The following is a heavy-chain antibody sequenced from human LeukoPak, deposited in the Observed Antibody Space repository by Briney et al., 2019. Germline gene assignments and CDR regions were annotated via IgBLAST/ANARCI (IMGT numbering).Heavy chain of an antibody. CDR1: GYTFTSYD. CDR2: MNPNSGNT. V-gene: IGHV1-8*03. CDR3: ARGDSMVRGVIDYYYYYMDV. D-gene: IGHD3-10*01. J-gene: IGHJ6*03. Sequence: ASVKVSCKASGYTFTSYDVNWVRQATGQGLEWMGWMNPNSGNTGYAQKFQGRVTITRNTSISTAYMELSSLRSEDTAVYYCARGDSMVRGVIDYYYYYMDVWGKGTTVTVSS.